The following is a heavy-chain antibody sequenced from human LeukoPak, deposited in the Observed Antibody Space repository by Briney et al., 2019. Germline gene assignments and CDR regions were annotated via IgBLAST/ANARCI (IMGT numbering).Heavy chain of an antibody. V-gene: IGHV3-9*01. CDR1: GFTFDDYA. D-gene: IGHD2-2*01. CDR2: ISWNSGSI. CDR3: AKDIRILGYCSSTSCSDWYFDL. Sequence: GGSLRLSCAASGFTFDDYAMHWVRQAPGKGLEWVSGISWNSGSIGYADSVKGRFTISRDNAKNSLYLQMNSLRAEDTALYYCAKDIRILGYCSSTSCSDWYFDLWGRGTLVTVSS. J-gene: IGHJ2*01.